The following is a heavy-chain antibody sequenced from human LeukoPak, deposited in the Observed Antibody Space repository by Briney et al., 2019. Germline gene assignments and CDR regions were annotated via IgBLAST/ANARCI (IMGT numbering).Heavy chain of an antibody. V-gene: IGHV4-59*08. J-gene: IGHJ4*02. Sequence: PSETLSLTCTVSNSSGSINSHYWSWIRQSPGKGLEWIGYIHFSGTTTYNPSLMSRVTISIDTSKNHFSLKLNSVTAADTAVYFCARGGCSDGTCYNYFDSWGRGTLVTVSS. CDR3: ARGGCSDGTCYNYFDS. CDR1: NSSGSINSHY. CDR2: IHFSGTT. D-gene: IGHD2-15*01.